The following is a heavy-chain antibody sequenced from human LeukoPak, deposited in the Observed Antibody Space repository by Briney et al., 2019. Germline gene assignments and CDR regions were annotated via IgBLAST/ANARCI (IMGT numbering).Heavy chain of an antibody. V-gene: IGHV3-48*02. J-gene: IGHJ4*02. Sequence: GGSLRLSCAASGFTFSSYSMNWVRQAPGKGLEWVSYISRGSGDIYYADSVKGRFTISRDNAKNSLYLQMNSLRDEDTAVYYCARDHLYNFDYWGQGTLVTVSS. CDR2: ISRGSGDI. D-gene: IGHD1-1*01. CDR1: GFTFSSYS. CDR3: ARDHLYNFDY.